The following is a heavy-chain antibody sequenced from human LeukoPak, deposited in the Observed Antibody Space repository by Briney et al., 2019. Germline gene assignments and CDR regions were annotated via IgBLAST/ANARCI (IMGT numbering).Heavy chain of an antibody. CDR1: GGSISSSSYY. Sequence: PSETLSLTCTVSGGSISSSSYYWGWIRQPPGKGLEWIGEINHSGSTNYNPSLKSRVTISVDTSKNQFSLKLSSVTAADTAVYYCARGQARRAVDYWGQGTLVTVSS. J-gene: IGHJ4*02. D-gene: IGHD6-19*01. CDR2: INHSGST. CDR3: ARGQARRAVDY. V-gene: IGHV4-39*07.